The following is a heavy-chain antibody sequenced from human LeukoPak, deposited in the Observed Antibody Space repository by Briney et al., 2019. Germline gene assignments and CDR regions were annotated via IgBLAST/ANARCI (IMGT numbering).Heavy chain of an antibody. V-gene: IGHV3-7*01. J-gene: IGHJ4*02. CDR1: GFTFSNYW. CDR2: INQDGSEE. D-gene: IGHD5-12*01. CDR3: VRDGGVSGYDLLDY. Sequence: GGSLRLSCAASGFTFSNYWMTWVRQAPGKGLERVAHINQDGSEEHYMDSVKARFTISRNNAKNSLSLQMNSLRAEDTAVYYCVRDGGVSGYDLLDYWGQGTLVTVSS.